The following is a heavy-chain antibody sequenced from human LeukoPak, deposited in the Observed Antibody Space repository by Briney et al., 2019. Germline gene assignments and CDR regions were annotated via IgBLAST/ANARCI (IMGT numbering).Heavy chain of an antibody. Sequence: PSETLSLTCTVSGGSISSYYWSWIRQPPGKGLEWIGYIYYSGSTNYNPSLKSRVTISVDTSKNQFSLKLSSVTAADTAVYYCAREGSSGSYYYWGQGTLVTVSS. CDR1: GGSISSYY. V-gene: IGHV4-59*01. CDR2: IYYSGST. J-gene: IGHJ4*02. D-gene: IGHD1-26*01. CDR3: AREGSSGSYYY.